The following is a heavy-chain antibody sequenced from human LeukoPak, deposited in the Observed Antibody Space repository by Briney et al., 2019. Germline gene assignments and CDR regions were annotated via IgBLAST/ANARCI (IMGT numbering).Heavy chain of an antibody. CDR1: GFTFGDYA. D-gene: IGHD5-12*01. J-gene: IGHJ4*02. Sequence: PGGSLRLSCTASGFTFGDYAMSWVRQAPGKGLEWVGFIRSKAYGGTTEYAASVKGRFTISRDDSKSIAYLQMNSLKTEDTAVYYCTRATLGSGGYSGYDWDYWGQGTLVTVSS. V-gene: IGHV3-49*04. CDR3: TRATLGSGGYSGYDWDY. CDR2: IRSKAYGGTT.